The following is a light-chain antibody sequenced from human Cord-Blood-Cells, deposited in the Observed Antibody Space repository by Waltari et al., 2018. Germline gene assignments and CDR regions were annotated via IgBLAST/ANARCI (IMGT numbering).Light chain of an antibody. CDR1: QSVSSN. V-gene: IGKV3-15*01. CDR3: QQYNNWPFT. Sequence: EIVMTQSPATLSVSPGERATLSCRASQSVSSNLAWYQQKPGQAPRLLSYGASTRATGIPARFSVSGSGTDFTLTISSLQSEDFAVYYCQQYNNWPFTFGPGTKVDIK. J-gene: IGKJ3*01. CDR2: GAS.